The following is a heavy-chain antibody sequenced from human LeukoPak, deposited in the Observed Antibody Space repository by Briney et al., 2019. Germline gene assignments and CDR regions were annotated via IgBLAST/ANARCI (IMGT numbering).Heavy chain of an antibody. D-gene: IGHD2-15*01. CDR2: LSGSGATT. CDR3: AKGVAYCSGGCCYPLDY. CDR1: GFTFSSYG. J-gene: IGHJ4*02. V-gene: IGHV3-23*01. Sequence: PGGSLRLSCAVSGFTFSSYGMSWVRQAPGKGLEWVSTLSGSGATTYYADSVKGRFTISRDNSKNTLYLQMNSLRAEDTAVYYCAKGVAYCSGGCCYPLDYWGQGTLVTVSS.